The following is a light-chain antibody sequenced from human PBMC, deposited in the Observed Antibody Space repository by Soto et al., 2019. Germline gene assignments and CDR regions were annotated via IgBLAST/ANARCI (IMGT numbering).Light chain of an antibody. J-gene: IGKJ2*01. CDR3: QQYGSQYI. CDR1: QSVNSYS. Sequence: EIVLTQSPGTLSLSPGERATLSCRASQSVNSYSLAWYQQKPGQAPRLLIYGASSRATGITDRVSGSGSGTDFTLTISRLEPEDFAVYYCQQYGSQYIFGQGTKLEIK. CDR2: GAS. V-gene: IGKV3-20*01.